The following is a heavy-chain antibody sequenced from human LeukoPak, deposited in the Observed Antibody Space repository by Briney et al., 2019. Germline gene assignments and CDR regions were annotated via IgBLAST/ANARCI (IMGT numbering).Heavy chain of an antibody. Sequence: GRSLRLSCAASGFTFRSYAMHWVRQAPGKELEWVAVISYDGSKKYYADSVKRRFTISRDNSKNTLYLQMNSLRAEDTAVYYCARGPQRSLQPYYFDYWGQGTLVTVSS. V-gene: IGHV3-30*04. CDR3: ARGPQRSLQPYYFDY. CDR1: GFTFRSYA. CDR2: ISYDGSKK. J-gene: IGHJ4*02. D-gene: IGHD5-24*01.